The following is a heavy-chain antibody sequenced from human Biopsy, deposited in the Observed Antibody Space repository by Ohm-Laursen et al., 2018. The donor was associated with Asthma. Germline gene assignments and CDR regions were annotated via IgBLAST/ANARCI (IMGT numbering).Heavy chain of an antibody. V-gene: IGHV3-9*01. J-gene: IGHJ4*02. CDR2: ISWNSGSI. CDR3: AKATLGDIGKDY. Sequence: SLTLSCAASGFTFDDYGMHWVRQAPGKGLEWVSGISWNSGSIGYADSVKGRFTISRDNAKNSLYLQMNSLRVEDTALYYCAKATLGDIGKDYWGQGTLVTVSS. CDR1: GFTFDDYG. D-gene: IGHD2-21*01.